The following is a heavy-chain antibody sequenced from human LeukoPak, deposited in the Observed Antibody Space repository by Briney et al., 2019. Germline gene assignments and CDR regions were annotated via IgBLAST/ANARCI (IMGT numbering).Heavy chain of an antibody. J-gene: IGHJ4*02. CDR1: GYTFTGYY. D-gene: IGHD3-10*01. V-gene: IGHV1-2*02. CDR2: INPNSGGT. CDR3: ARPLWFGESYFDY. Sequence: SVKVSCKASGYTFTGYYMHWLRQAPGQGLEWMGWINPNSGGTNYAQKFQGRVTMARDTSISTAYMELSRLRSDDTAVYYCARPLWFGESYFDYWGQGTLVTVSS.